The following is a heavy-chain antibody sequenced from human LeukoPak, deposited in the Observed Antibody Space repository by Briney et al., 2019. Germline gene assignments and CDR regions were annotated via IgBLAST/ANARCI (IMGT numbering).Heavy chain of an antibody. CDR1: GGSFSGYY. CDR3: ASRTYYDFWSGYSAYDY. V-gene: IGHV4-34*01. D-gene: IGHD3-3*01. J-gene: IGHJ4*02. Sequence: PSETLSLTCAVYGGSFSGYYWSWIRQPPGKGLEWIGEINHSGSTNYNPSLKSRVTISVDTSKNQFSLKLSSVTAADTAVYYCASRTYYDFWSGYSAYDYWGQGTLVTVSS. CDR2: INHSGST.